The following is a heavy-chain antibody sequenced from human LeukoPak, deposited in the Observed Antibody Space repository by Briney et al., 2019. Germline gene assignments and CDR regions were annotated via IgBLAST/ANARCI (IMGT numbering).Heavy chain of an antibody. CDR1: EFTFGSYS. D-gene: IGHD6-13*01. Sequence: SGGSLRLSCAASEFTFGSYSMNWVRQAPGKGLEWVSSISSSSSYIYYADSVKGRFTISRDNAKNSLYLQMNSLRAEDTAVYYCARDSVGSSWYTGDYWGQGTLVTVSS. V-gene: IGHV3-21*01. J-gene: IGHJ4*02. CDR3: ARDSVGSSWYTGDY. CDR2: ISSSSSYI.